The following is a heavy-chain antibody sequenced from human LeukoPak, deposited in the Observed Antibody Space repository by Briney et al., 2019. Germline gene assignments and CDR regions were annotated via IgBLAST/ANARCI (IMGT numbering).Heavy chain of an antibody. CDR2: INHSGST. Sequence: PSETLSLTCAVYGGSFSGYYWSWIRQPPGKGLEWIGEINHSGSTNYNPSLKSQVTISVDTSKNQFSLKLSSVTAADTAVYYCARFSLYYYDSSGYFDYWGQGTLVTVSS. V-gene: IGHV4-34*01. CDR1: GGSFSGYY. J-gene: IGHJ4*02. CDR3: ARFSLYYYDSSGYFDY. D-gene: IGHD3-22*01.